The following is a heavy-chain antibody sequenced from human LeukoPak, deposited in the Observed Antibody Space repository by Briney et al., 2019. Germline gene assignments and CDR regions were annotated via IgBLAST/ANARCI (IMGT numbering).Heavy chain of an antibody. J-gene: IGHJ3*01. CDR2: ISDSGST. Sequence: GGSLRLSCAASGFTFSNYAMTWVRQAPGKGLEWGSTISDSGSTFYADSVKGRFTISRDNSKNTRFLQMNGLRADDTAVYYCAKDWPSEWQQLPDYDAVDVWGQGTMVTVSS. CDR1: GFTFSNYA. V-gene: IGHV3-23*01. D-gene: IGHD6-13*01. CDR3: AKDWPSEWQQLPDYDAVDV.